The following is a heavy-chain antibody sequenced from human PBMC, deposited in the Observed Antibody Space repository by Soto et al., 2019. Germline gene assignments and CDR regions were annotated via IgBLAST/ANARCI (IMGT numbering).Heavy chain of an antibody. CDR1: GFTFSGSA. CDR3: LAYYYDSSGYYRNWFDP. V-gene: IGHV3-73*01. CDR2: IRSKANSYAT. J-gene: IGHJ5*02. D-gene: IGHD3-22*01. Sequence: GGSLRLSCAASGFTFSGSAMHWVRQASGKGLEWVGRIRSKANSYATAYAASVKGRFTISRDDSKNTAYLQMNSLKTEDTAVYYCLAYYYDSSGYYRNWFDPWGQGT.